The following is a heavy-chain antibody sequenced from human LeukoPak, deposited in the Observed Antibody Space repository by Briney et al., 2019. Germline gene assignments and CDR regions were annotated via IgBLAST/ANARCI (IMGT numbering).Heavy chain of an antibody. CDR3: AHRGDGDYEGIFDY. J-gene: IGHJ4*02. Sequence: SGPTLVKPTQPLTLTCTFSGFSLSTNGVGVGWIRQPPGKALEWLALIYWDDDIHYSPSLKTRLTITKDTSKNQVVLSMTNMDPVDTATYYCAHRGDGDYEGIFDYWGQGTLVTVSS. CDR2: IYWDDDI. CDR1: GFSLSTNGVG. V-gene: IGHV2-5*02. D-gene: IGHD4-17*01.